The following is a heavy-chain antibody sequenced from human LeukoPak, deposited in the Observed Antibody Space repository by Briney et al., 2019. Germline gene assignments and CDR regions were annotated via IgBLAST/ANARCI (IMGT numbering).Heavy chain of an antibody. Sequence: SETLSLTCTVSGGSISSYYWSWIRQPPRKGLEWIGYIYYSGSTNYNPSLKSRVTISVDTSKNQFSLKLSSVTAADTAVYYCARHANWGSDYFDYWGQGTLVTVSS. V-gene: IGHV4-59*08. CDR1: GGSISSYY. J-gene: IGHJ4*02. D-gene: IGHD7-27*01. CDR2: IYYSGST. CDR3: ARHANWGSDYFDY.